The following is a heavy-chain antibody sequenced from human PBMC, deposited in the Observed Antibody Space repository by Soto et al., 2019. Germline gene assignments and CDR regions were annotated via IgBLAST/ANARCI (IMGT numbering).Heavy chain of an antibody. J-gene: IGHJ6*02. CDR3: ARERTGTTSMDV. V-gene: IGHV1-8*01. CDR2: MNRNSGNT. Sequence: QVQLVQSGAEVKKPGASVKVSCKASGYTFTRYDINWVRQATGQGLEWMGWMNRNSGNTGYAQKFQGRVTMTRNTSISTAYMELSSLRSEDTAVYYCARERTGTTSMDVWGQGTTVTVSS. D-gene: IGHD1-1*01. CDR1: GYTFTRYD.